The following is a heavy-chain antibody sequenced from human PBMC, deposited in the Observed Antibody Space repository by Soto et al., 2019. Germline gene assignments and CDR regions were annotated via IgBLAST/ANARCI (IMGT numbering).Heavy chain of an antibody. CDR2: ISGNSGSI. D-gene: IGHD6-19*01. Sequence: GGSLRLSCAASGFPFSSYAMSWVRQAPGKGLEWVSAISGNSGSICYADSVKGRFTISRDNAKNSLYLQMNSLRAEDTALYYCAKARKQWLVYDAFDIWGQGTMVTVSS. J-gene: IGHJ3*02. V-gene: IGHV3-9*01. CDR1: GFPFSSYA. CDR3: AKARKQWLVYDAFDI.